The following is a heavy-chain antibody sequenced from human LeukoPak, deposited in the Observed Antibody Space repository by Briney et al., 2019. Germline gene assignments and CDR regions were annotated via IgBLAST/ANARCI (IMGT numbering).Heavy chain of an antibody. CDR2: IYYSGST. CDR1: GGSISSSSYY. Sequence: SETLSLTCTVSGGSISSSSYYWGWIRQPPGKGLEWIGSIYYSGSTYYNPSLKSRVTISVDTSKNQFSLKLSSVTAADTAVYYCAREAPRYCSGGSCLDYWGQGTLATVSS. CDR3: AREAPRYCSGGSCLDY. J-gene: IGHJ4*02. V-gene: IGHV4-39*02. D-gene: IGHD2-15*01.